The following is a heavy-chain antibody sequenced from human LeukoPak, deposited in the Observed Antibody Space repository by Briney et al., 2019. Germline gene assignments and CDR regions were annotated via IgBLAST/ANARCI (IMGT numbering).Heavy chain of an antibody. Sequence: SETLSLTCTVSGGSINTNYWSWIRQPPGKELEWIGYIFYSGTTTYNPSLKSRVSISVDTSKNQFSLKLSSVTAADTAVYYCARRGVPAARGWFDPWGQGTLVTVSS. CDR2: IFYSGTT. J-gene: IGHJ5*02. CDR1: GGSINTNY. V-gene: IGHV4-59*01. D-gene: IGHD2-2*01. CDR3: ARRGVPAARGWFDP.